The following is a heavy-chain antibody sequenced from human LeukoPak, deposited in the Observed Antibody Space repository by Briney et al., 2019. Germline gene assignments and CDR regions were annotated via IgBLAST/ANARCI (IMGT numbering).Heavy chain of an antibody. CDR1: GGTFSSYA. D-gene: IGHD6-6*01. Sequence: ASVKVSCKASGGTFSSYAISWVRQAPGQGLEWMGRIIPILGIANYAQKFQGRVTIIADKSTSTAYMELSSLRSEDTAVYYCARDIDSIAAPWGPYYFDYWGQGTLVTVSS. V-gene: IGHV1-69*04. J-gene: IGHJ4*02. CDR3: ARDIDSIAAPWGPYYFDY. CDR2: IIPILGIA.